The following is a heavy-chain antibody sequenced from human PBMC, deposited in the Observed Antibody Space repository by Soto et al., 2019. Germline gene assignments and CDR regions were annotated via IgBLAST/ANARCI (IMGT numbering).Heavy chain of an antibody. D-gene: IGHD4-17*01. CDR1: GFTFSNYG. CDR3: ARSGTTVTTFWYFDL. CDR2: ISYDEDNI. V-gene: IGHV3-30*03. Sequence: QVQLVESGGGVVQPGKSLRLACVASGFTFSNYGMYWVRQAPGEGLEWVAVISYDEDNIYYADSVKGRFTISRDNSKNTLYLQMNSLRPEDTAVYFCARSGTTVTTFWYFDLWGRGTLVTVSS. J-gene: IGHJ2*01.